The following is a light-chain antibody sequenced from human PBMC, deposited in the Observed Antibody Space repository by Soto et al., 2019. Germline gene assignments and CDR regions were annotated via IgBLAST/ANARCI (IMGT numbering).Light chain of an antibody. CDR2: GSS. CDR1: QSVSSN. J-gene: IGKJ4*01. Sequence: VLTQSPATLSLSPGERATLSCRASQSVSSNLAWYKQKPGQAPRLLIYGSSTRATGIPARFSGSGSWTEFTLTISSLQPEDVAAYYCQKYNSAPLTVGGGTKVDIK. CDR3: QKYNSAPLT. V-gene: IGKV3-15*01.